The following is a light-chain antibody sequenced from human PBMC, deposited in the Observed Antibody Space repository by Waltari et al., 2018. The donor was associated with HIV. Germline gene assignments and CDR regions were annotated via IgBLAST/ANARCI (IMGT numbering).Light chain of an antibody. CDR2: GAS. J-gene: IGKJ5*01. Sequence: IQMTQSPSALSASVGDTVTITCRASQKISRYLNWYQKKVGEAPKLLVYGASSLQSGVPARFRGSGSGSEYFLSISSLKSDDCATYFCQQSYGAPFTFG. CDR1: QKISRY. CDR3: QQSYGAPFT. V-gene: IGKV1-39*01.